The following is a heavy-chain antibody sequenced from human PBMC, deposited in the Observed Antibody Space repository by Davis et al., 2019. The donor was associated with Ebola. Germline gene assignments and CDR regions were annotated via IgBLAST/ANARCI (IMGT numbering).Heavy chain of an antibody. CDR2: IIPIFGTA. Sequence: AASVKVSCKASGYTFTSYGISWVRQAPGQGLEWMGGIIPIFGTANYAQKFQGRVTMTRDTSTSTVYMELSSLRSEDTAVYYCARVATTWYGMDVWGQGTTVTVSS. D-gene: IGHD5-12*01. V-gene: IGHV1-69*05. CDR3: ARVATTWYGMDV. J-gene: IGHJ6*02. CDR1: GYTFTSYG.